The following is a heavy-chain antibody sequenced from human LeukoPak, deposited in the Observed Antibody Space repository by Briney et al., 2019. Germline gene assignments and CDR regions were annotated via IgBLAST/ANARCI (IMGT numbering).Heavy chain of an antibody. CDR1: GFTFSSYA. Sequence: GGSLRLSCAASGFTFSSYAMHWVRQAPGKGLEWVAVISYDGSIKYYADSVKGRFTISRDNSKNTLYLQMNSLRAEDTAVYYCARGENYYDSSGYSSWGQGTLVTVSS. CDR3: ARGENYYDSSGYSS. CDR2: ISYDGSIK. J-gene: IGHJ5*02. D-gene: IGHD3-22*01. V-gene: IGHV3-30-3*01.